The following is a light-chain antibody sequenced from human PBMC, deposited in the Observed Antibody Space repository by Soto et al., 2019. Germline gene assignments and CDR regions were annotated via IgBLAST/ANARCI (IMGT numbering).Light chain of an antibody. CDR2: DAS. J-gene: IGKJ2*01. CDR3: QQRSNWPPMYT. V-gene: IGKV3-11*01. CDR1: QSVSSY. Sequence: EIVLTQSPATLSLSPGERATLSCRASQSVSSYLAWYQQKPGQPPRLLIYDASNSATGIPARFSGSGSGTDFTLTISSLEPEDFAVYYCQQRSNWPPMYTFGQGTKLEIK.